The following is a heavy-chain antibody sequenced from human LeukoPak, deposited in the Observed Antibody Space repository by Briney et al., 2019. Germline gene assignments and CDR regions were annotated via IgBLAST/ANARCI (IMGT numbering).Heavy chain of an antibody. CDR1: GYSISSGYY. CDR2: IYHSGST. CDR3: ARHLSPYYDFWSGYSYFDY. D-gene: IGHD3-3*01. Sequence: SETLSLTCAVSGYSISSGYYWGWIRQPPGKGLEWIGSIYHSGSTYYNPSLKSRVTISVDTSKNQFSLKLSSVTAADTAVYYCARHLSPYYDFWSGYSYFDYWGQGTLVTASS. J-gene: IGHJ4*02. V-gene: IGHV4-38-2*01.